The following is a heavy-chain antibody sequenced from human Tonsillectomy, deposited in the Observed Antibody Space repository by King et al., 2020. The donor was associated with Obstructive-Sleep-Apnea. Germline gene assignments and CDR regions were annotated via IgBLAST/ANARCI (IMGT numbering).Heavy chain of an antibody. CDR3: ARGLDYFDSTEAFDI. CDR2: IHHSGST. Sequence: LQLQESGSGLVKPSQTLSLTCAVSVGSLISGGYSWSWIRQPPGKGLEWIGYIHHSGSTYYNPSLQCRVTISVDRSKNQFSLRLSSVTAADTAIYYCARGLDYFDSTEAFDIWGQGTMVTVSS. D-gene: IGHD3-22*01. J-gene: IGHJ3*02. CDR1: VGSLISGGYS. V-gene: IGHV4-30-2*01.